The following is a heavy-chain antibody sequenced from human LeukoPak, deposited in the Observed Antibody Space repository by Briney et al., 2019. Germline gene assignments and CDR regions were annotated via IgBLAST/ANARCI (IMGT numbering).Heavy chain of an antibody. D-gene: IGHD3-10*01. V-gene: IGHV3-21*01. Sequence: GGSLRLSCAASGFTFYNYAMSWVRQAPGKGLEWVSSISSSSSYIYYADSVKGRFTVSRDNAKNSLYLQMNSLRAEDTAVYYCASHYYGSGSYSGTHYWGQGTLVTVSS. CDR1: GFTFYNYA. CDR3: ASHYYGSGSYSGTHY. CDR2: ISSSSSYI. J-gene: IGHJ4*02.